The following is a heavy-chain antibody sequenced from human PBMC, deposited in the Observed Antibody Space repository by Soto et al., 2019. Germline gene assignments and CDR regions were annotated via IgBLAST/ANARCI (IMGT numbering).Heavy chain of an antibody. D-gene: IGHD3-3*01. CDR3: AREGGRTIFGVVIIPPNY. CDR2: INVGNGNT. Sequence: ASVKVSCKASGYTFTNYAMHWVRQAPGQRLEWMGWINVGNGNTKYSQKFQGRVTITRDISASTAYMEVSSLRSKDTAVYFCAREGGRTIFGVVIIPPNYWGQGTLVTVSS. J-gene: IGHJ4*02. CDR1: GYTFTNYA. V-gene: IGHV1-3*01.